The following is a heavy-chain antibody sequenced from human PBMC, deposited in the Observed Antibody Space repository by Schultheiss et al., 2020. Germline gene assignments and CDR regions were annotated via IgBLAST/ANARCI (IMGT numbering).Heavy chain of an antibody. CDR1: GGSVSSGSYY. CDR2: IYYSGST. CDR3: ARGHRRYSYGY. D-gene: IGHD5-18*01. Sequence: SETLSLTCTVSGGSVSSGSYYWSWIRQPPGKGLEWIGYIYYSGSTNYNPSLKSRVTISVDTSKNQFSLKLSSVTAADTAVYYCARGHRRYSYGYWGQGTLVTGSS. V-gene: IGHV4-61*01. J-gene: IGHJ4*02.